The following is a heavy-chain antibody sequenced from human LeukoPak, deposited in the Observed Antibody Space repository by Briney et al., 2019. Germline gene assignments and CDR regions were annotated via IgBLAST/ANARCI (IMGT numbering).Heavy chain of an antibody. CDR3: ARATYCSSTSCFDY. Sequence: SETLSLTCAVYGGSFSGYYWSWIRQPPGKGLEWIGSIHYSGSTNYNPSLKSRVTISVDTSKNQFSLKLSSVTAADTAVYYCARATYCSSTSCFDYWGQGTLVTVSS. V-gene: IGHV4-34*01. CDR1: GGSFSGYY. D-gene: IGHD2-2*01. CDR2: IHYSGST. J-gene: IGHJ4*02.